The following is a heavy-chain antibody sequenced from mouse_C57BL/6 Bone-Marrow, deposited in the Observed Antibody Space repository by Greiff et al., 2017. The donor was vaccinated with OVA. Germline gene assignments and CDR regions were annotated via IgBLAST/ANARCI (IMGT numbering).Heavy chain of an antibody. CDR2: ISSGSSTI. CDR1: GFTFSDYG. CDR3: ARRLYFDF. Sequence: EVLLVESGGGLVKPGGSLKLSCAASGFTFSDYGMHWVRQAPEKGLEWVAYISSGSSTIYYADTVKGRFTITKDNAKNTLFLHMTSLKSEDTAMYYCARRLYFDFCGRGTALTVTA. V-gene: IGHV5-17*01. J-gene: IGHJ2*01.